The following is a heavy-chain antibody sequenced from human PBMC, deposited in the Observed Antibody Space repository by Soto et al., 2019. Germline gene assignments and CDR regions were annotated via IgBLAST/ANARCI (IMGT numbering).Heavy chain of an antibody. V-gene: IGHV3-74*01. Sequence: GGSLRLSCAASGFTFSSQWLHWVRQAPGKGLVWISRIKNDGTSTNYADSVKGRFTVSRDNAKKTMSLQMNSLRAEDTAVYYCASWRGGYTYGLDHWGQGTPVTVSS. D-gene: IGHD5-18*01. CDR1: GFTFSSQW. CDR3: ASWRGGYTYGLDH. J-gene: IGHJ4*02. CDR2: IKNDGTST.